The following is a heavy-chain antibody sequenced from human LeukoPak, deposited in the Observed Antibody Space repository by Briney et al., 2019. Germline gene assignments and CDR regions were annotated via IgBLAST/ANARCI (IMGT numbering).Heavy chain of an antibody. CDR2: ISSVGSYT. Sequence: SGGSLRLSCAASGFTFSSFATSWIRQAPEKGLEWVSYISSVGSYTNYADSVKGQFTISRDNAKNLLFLQMNSLRAEDTAVYYCARDDYGGNSGDYWGQGTLVTVSS. CDR3: ARDDYGGNSGDY. D-gene: IGHD4-23*01. V-gene: IGHV3-11*05. CDR1: GFTFSSFA. J-gene: IGHJ4*02.